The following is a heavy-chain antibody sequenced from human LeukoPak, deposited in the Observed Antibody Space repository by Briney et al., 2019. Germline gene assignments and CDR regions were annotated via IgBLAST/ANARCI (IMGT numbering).Heavy chain of an antibody. CDR3: ASSSNRNYIMAY. CDR1: GGTFSSDA. CDR2: IIPIFGTA. Sequence: GASVKVSCKASGGTFSSDAISWVRQAPGQGLEWMGGIIPIFGTANYAQKFQGRVTITTDESTSTAYMELSSLRSEDTAVYYCASSSNRNYIMAYWGQGTLVTVSS. D-gene: IGHD1-7*01. J-gene: IGHJ4*02. V-gene: IGHV1-69*05.